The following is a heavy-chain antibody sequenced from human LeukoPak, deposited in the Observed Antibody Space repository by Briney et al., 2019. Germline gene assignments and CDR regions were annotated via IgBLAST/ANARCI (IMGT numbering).Heavy chain of an antibody. Sequence: GGSLRLSCAASGFTFSTSAMSWVRQAPGKGLEWVSGISGSGGNTYYADSVKGRFTTSRDNSKNTLYLQMSSLRVEDTAVYYCAKEGKTRNWNYYQAKPVYWGQGTLVTVSS. CDR1: GFTFSTSA. D-gene: IGHD1-7*01. CDR3: AKEGKTRNWNYYQAKPVY. CDR2: ISGSGGNT. J-gene: IGHJ4*02. V-gene: IGHV3-23*01.